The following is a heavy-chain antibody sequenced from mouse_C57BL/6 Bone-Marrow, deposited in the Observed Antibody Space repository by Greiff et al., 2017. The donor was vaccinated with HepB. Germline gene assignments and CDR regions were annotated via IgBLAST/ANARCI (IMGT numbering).Heavy chain of an antibody. CDR2: INPYNGDT. CDR3: ARKEVDYYGSPWFAY. D-gene: IGHD1-1*01. J-gene: IGHJ3*01. V-gene: IGHV1-20*01. Sequence: VQLQQSGPELVKPGDSVKISCKASGCSFTGYFMNWVMQSHGKSLEWIGRINPYNGDTFYNQKFKGKATLTVDKSSSTAHMELRSLTSEDSAVYYCARKEVDYYGSPWFAYWGQGTLVTVS. CDR1: GCSFTGYF.